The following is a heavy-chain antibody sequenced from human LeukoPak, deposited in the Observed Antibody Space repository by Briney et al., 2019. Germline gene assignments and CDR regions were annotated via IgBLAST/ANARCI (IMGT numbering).Heavy chain of an antibody. CDR2: IKEDGSEK. CDR1: GFTFSSYW. D-gene: IGHD1-14*01. Sequence: GGSLRLSCAASGFTFSSYWMSWVRQAPGKGLEWVANIKEDGSEKYYVGSVKGRFTISRDNAKNSLYLQMSSLRAEDTAVYYCARASDLTGDNRRYFNYWGQGALVTVSS. V-gene: IGHV3-7*04. J-gene: IGHJ4*02. CDR3: ARASDLTGDNRRYFNY.